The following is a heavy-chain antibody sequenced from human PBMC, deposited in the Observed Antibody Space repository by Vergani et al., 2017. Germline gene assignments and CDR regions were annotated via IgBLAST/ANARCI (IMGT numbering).Heavy chain of an antibody. CDR2: INHSGST. J-gene: IGHJ4*02. CDR3: ARVPVPLPQVRGGDY. V-gene: IGHV4-34*01. Sequence: QVQLQQCGAGLLKPSETLSLTCAVYGGSFSGYYWSWIRQPPGKGLEWIGEINHSGSTNYNPSLKSRVTISVDTSKNQFSLKLSSVTAADTAVYYCARVPVPLPQVRGGDYWGQGTLVTVSS. D-gene: IGHD1-26*01. CDR1: GGSFSGYY.